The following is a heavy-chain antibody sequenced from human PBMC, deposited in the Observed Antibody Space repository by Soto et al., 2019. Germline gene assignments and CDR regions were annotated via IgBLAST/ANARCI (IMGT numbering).Heavy chain of an antibody. Sequence: SETLSLTCAVYGGSFSGYYWSWIRQPPGKGLEWIGEINHSGSTNYNPSLKSRVTISVDTSKNQFSLKLCSVTAADTAVYYCARDPRGRGGAFDIWGQGTMVTVSS. CDR3: ARDPRGRGGAFDI. CDR1: GGSFSGYY. V-gene: IGHV4-34*01. D-gene: IGHD3-10*01. J-gene: IGHJ3*02. CDR2: INHSGST.